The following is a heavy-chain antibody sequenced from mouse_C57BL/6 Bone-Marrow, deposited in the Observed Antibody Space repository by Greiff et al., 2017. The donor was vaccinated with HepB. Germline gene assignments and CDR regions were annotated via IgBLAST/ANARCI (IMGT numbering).Heavy chain of an antibody. CDR2: IDPSDSYT. Sequence: QVQLQQPGAELVKPGASVKLSCKASGYTFTSYWMQWVKQRPGQGLEWIGEIDPSDSYTNYNQKFKGKATLTVDTSSSTAYMQLSSLTSKDSAVYYYARVNGDYFDDGGQGTTLTVSS. V-gene: IGHV1-50*01. CDR1: GYTFTSYW. CDR3: ARVNGDYFDD. J-gene: IGHJ2*01.